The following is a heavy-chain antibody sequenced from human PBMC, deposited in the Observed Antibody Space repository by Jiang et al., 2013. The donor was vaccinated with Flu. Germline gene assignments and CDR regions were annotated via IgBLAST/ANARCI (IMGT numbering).Heavy chain of an antibody. D-gene: IGHD3-16*01. V-gene: IGHV6-1*01. J-gene: IGHJ3*02. CDR1: GDSVSSNSAA. CDR2: TFYRSKWYN. Sequence: QTLSLTCAISGDSVSSNSAAWNWIRQSPSRGLEWLGRTFYRSKWYNEYPLSVSGRITFNPDTSKNQFSLQLNSVTPEDTAVYFCARASIMIMFGGVSLDAFDIWAKGQWSPSLQ. CDR3: ARASIMIMFGGVSLDAFDI.